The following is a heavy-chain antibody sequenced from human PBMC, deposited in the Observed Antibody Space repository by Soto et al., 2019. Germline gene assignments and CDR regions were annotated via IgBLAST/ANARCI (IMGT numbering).Heavy chain of an antibody. J-gene: IGHJ6*02. CDR2: IYPGDSDT. CDR1: EYSFSTYW. V-gene: IGHV5-51*01. Sequence: GESLKISCKGSEYSFSTYWIAWVRQMPGKGLEWMGIIYPGDSDTRYSPSFQGQVTISADKSISTAHLQWSSLKASDTAMYYCARQIRHYDYWSNTYYYYGLDVWGQGTTVTVSS. CDR3: ARQIRHYDYWSNTYYYYGLDV. D-gene: IGHD3-3*01.